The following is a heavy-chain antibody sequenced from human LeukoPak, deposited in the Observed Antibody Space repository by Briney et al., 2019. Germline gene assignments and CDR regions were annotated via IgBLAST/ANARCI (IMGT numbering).Heavy chain of an antibody. D-gene: IGHD3-3*01. CDR3: ASDLTIFGVIYYFDY. CDR2: IYYSGST. CDR1: GGSISSSSYY. Sequence: SETLSLTCTVSGGSISSSSYYWGWIRQPPGKGLEWIGSIYYSGSTYYNPSLKSRVTISVDTSKNQFSLKLSSVTAADTAAYYCASDLTIFGVIYYFDYWGQGTLVTVSS. J-gene: IGHJ4*02. V-gene: IGHV4-39*07.